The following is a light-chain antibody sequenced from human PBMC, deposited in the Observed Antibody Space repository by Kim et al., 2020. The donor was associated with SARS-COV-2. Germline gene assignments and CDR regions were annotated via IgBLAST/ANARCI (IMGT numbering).Light chain of an antibody. V-gene: IGLV1-44*01. CDR1: SSNIGRNT. Sequence: GQRVTISCSGSSSNIGRNTVNWYQQLPGTAPKLLIYSNNQRPSGVPDRFSGSKSGNSASLAISGLQSEDEADYYCAAWDDSLNGWVFGGGTKLTVL. J-gene: IGLJ3*02. CDR2: SNN. CDR3: AAWDDSLNGWV.